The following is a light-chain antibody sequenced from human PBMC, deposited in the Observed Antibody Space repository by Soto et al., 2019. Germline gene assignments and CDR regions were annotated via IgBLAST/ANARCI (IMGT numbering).Light chain of an antibody. CDR1: QSISSW. CDR3: QQYNSSSRT. V-gene: IGKV1-5*01. CDR2: HAS. Sequence: DIQMTQSPSTLSASLGDRVTITCRASQSISSWLAWYQQKPGKAPKLLIYHASSLESGVPSRSRGSGSGTEFTLTISSLQPDDFETYYCQQYNSSSRTFGQGTKVDIK. J-gene: IGKJ1*01.